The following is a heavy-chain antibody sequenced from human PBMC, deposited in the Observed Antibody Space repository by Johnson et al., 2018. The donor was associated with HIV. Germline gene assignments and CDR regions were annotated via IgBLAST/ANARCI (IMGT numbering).Heavy chain of an antibody. CDR2: ISYDGSNK. Sequence: QVQLVESGGGVVQPGRSLRLSCAASGFTFSSYGMHWVRQAPGKGLEWVAVISYDGSNKYYADSVKGRFTISRDKSKNTLYLQMNSLRAEDTAVYYCARGKSYGIYPAFDIWGQGTMVTVSS. CDR1: GFTFSSYG. V-gene: IGHV3-30*19. J-gene: IGHJ3*02. D-gene: IGHD3-9*01. CDR3: ARGKSYGIYPAFDI.